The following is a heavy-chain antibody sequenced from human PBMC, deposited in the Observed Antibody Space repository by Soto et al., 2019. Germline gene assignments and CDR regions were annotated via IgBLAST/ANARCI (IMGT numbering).Heavy chain of an antibody. CDR3: AKDALKASYDSSGYCCFDY. CDR1: GFTFSSYA. Sequence: AGSLRLSCAASGFTFSSYATSWVRQAPGKGLEWVSAISGSGGSTYYADSVEGRFTISRDNSKNTLYLQMNSLRAEDTAVYYCAKDALKASYDSSGYCCFDYWGQGTLVTVS. D-gene: IGHD3-22*01. CDR2: ISGSGGST. J-gene: IGHJ4*02. V-gene: IGHV3-23*01.